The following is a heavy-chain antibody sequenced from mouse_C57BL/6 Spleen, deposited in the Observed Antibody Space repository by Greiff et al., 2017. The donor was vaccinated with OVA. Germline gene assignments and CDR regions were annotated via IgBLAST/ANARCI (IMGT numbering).Heavy chain of an antibody. CDR2: IWTGGGT. J-gene: IGHJ4*01. D-gene: IGHD2-1*01. V-gene: IGHV2-9-1*01. CDR3: ARSDGNYGGYAMDY. Sequence: VQLQESGPGLVAPSQSLSITCTVSGFSLTSYAISWVRQPPGKGLEWLGVIWTGGGTNYNSDLKSRLSISKDNSKSQVFLKMNSLQTDDTARYYCARSDGNYGGYAMDYWGQGTSVTVSS. CDR1: GFSLTSYA.